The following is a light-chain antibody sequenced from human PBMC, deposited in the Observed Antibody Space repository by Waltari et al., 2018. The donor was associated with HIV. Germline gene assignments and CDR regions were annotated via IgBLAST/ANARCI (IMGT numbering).Light chain of an antibody. CDR2: QDK. Sequence: SYELSQPPSVSVSPGQTATIPCSGHKLGDKYASWYQQKPGQSPVLVIYQDKRRPSGIPERFSGSNSGNTATLTISGTQPLDEADYYCQAWDSSIVGFGGGTKLTVL. CDR3: QAWDSSIVG. V-gene: IGLV3-1*01. CDR1: KLGDKY. J-gene: IGLJ2*01.